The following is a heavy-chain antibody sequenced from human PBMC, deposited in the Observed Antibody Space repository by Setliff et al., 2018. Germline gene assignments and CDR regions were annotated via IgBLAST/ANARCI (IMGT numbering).Heavy chain of an antibody. D-gene: IGHD6-19*01. CDR3: AREQWLDPPGYYYMGV. J-gene: IGHJ6*03. CDR1: GGSISSYY. V-gene: IGHV4-4*07. CDR2: IYIGWSA. Sequence: SETLSLTCTVSGGSISSYYWSWIRQPAGKGLEWIGHIYIGWSANYNPSLKSRVTMSIDTSKNQFSLKLNSVTAADMAVYYCAREQWLDPPGYYYMGVWAKGTTVTVSS.